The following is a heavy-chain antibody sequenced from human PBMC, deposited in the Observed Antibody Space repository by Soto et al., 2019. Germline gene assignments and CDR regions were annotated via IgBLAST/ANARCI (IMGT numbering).Heavy chain of an antibody. Sequence: EVQLLQSGGGLVQPGGSLRLSCAASGFTFSSYAMTWVRQAPGKGLEWVSTLSGSGGSTYYADSVRGRFTISRDNSKNTFYLQMNRLRAEDTAVYYCARTVTSDYWGQGSLVTVSS. J-gene: IGHJ4*02. V-gene: IGHV3-23*01. CDR1: GFTFSSYA. CDR3: ARTVTSDY. D-gene: IGHD4-17*01. CDR2: LSGSGGST.